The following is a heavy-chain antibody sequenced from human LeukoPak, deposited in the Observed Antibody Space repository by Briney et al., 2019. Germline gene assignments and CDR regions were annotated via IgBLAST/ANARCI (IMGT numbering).Heavy chain of an antibody. V-gene: IGHV4-59*11. CDR1: GGSISSHY. CDR3: ARVGILRAFDI. CDR2: IYYSGST. J-gene: IGHJ3*02. Sequence: PSETLSLTRTVSGGSISSHYWSWIPHPPGKGLWWSGYIYYSGSTNYNPSLKSRVTISVDTSNNQFSLKLSSVTAADTAVYYSARVGILRAFDIWGQGTMVTVSS. D-gene: IGHD1-26*01.